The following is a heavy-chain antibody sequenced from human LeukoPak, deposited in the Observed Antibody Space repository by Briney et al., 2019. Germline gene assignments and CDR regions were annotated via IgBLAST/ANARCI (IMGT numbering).Heavy chain of an antibody. CDR3: AKAACSATSCYEDY. Sequence: PGGSLRLSCAASGFTFSSYAMKWVRQAPGKGLEWVSIISGSGGSKYYADSVKGRFIISRDNSKNTLYLQMNNLRGEDTAVYYCAKAACSATSCYEDYWGQGTLVTVSS. D-gene: IGHD2-2*01. J-gene: IGHJ4*02. CDR1: GFTFSSYA. V-gene: IGHV3-23*01. CDR2: ISGSGGSK.